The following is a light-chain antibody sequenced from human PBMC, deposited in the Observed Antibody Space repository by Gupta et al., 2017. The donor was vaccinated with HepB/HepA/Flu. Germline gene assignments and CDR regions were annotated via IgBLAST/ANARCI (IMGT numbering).Light chain of an antibody. CDR2: QDN. CDR3: QAWETRTSRV. Sequence: SYELTQPPSVSVSPGQTASITCPGDKLGDKYASWYQQKPGQSPVLVIYQDNKRPSRIPERFSGSNSGNTATLTISGTQAMDEAEYYCQAWETRTSRVFGGGTKLTVL. CDR1: KLGDKY. V-gene: IGLV3-1*01. J-gene: IGLJ3*02.